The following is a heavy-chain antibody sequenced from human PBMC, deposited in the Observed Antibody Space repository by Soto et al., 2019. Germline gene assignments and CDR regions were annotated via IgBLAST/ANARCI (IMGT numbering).Heavy chain of an antibody. Sequence: PGGSLRLSCTAAGFTFSSYAMSWVRQDPGKGLESVSAISGSGGSTYYADSVKGRFTISRDNSKNTLYLQMNSLRAEDTAVYYCASHSPSKWELPYGMDVWGQGTTVTVSS. CDR1: GFTFSSYA. CDR2: ISGSGGST. D-gene: IGHD1-26*01. V-gene: IGHV3-23*01. CDR3: ASHSPSKWELPYGMDV. J-gene: IGHJ6*02.